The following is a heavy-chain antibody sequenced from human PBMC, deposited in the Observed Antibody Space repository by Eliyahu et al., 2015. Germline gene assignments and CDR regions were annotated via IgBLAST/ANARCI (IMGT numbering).Heavy chain of an antibody. J-gene: IGHJ4*02. CDR3: AKDKGRSNWSYFDY. CDR1: GFTFSSFG. V-gene: IGHV3-30*18. CDR2: ISYDGSNR. D-gene: IGHD4-11*01. Sequence: QVQLVESGGGVVQPGRSLRLPCAASGFTFSSFGMHWVRQAPGKGLEWVALISYDGSNRYYADSVKGRFTISRDTSKNTLYLQMNSLRAEDTAVYYCAKDKGRSNWSYFDYWGQGTLVTASS.